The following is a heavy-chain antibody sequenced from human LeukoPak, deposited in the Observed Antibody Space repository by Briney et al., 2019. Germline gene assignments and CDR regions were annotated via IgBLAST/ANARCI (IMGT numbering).Heavy chain of an antibody. CDR3: ARGLIVGGSFFDY. V-gene: IGHV1-69*04. CDR1: GVSFNSDA. Sequence: GASVKVSCKASGVSFNSDAISWVRQAPGQGLEWMGRIVPIFRITNYAQNFRGRVTITADRSTNTVYMEMSSLRSDDTAVYFCARGLIVGGSFFDYWGQGTPVTVSS. J-gene: IGHJ4*02. CDR2: IVPIFRIT. D-gene: IGHD2-21*01.